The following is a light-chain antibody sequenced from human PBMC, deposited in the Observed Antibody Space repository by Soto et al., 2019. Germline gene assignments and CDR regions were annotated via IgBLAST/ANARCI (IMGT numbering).Light chain of an antibody. J-gene: IGLJ1*01. CDR3: ISYTSSSTLHYV. CDR1: SSDVGTYNY. Sequence: QSVLTRPASVSGSPGQSITISCTGTSSDVGTYNYVSWYQQHPGKAPKLMIYDVSNRPSGVSNRFSGSKSGNTASLTISGLQAEDEADYYCISYTSSSTLHYVFGTGTKVTVL. CDR2: DVS. V-gene: IGLV2-14*01.